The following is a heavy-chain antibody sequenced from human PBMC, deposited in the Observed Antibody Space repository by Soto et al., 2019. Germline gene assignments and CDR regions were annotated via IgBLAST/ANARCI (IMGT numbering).Heavy chain of an antibody. CDR2: IIPIFGTA. CDR1: GVTFNSYA. V-gene: IGHV1-69*13. CDR3: ARDIFGSSHYYYGMDV. D-gene: IGHD6-6*01. Sequence: SVKVSWKASGVTFNSYASSWVRQAPGQGLEWMGGIIPIFGTANYAQKFQGRVTITADESTSTAYMELSSLRSEDTAVYYCARDIFGSSHYYYGMDVWGQGTTVTVSS. J-gene: IGHJ6*02.